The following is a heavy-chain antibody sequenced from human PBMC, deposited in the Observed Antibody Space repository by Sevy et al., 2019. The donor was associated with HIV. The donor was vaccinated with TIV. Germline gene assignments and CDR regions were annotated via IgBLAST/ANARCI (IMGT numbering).Heavy chain of an antibody. CDR1: GYTFTGYY. V-gene: IGHV1-2*02. CDR3: VRDDRDGYFDY. CDR2: INPDSRGP. J-gene: IGHJ4*02. Sequence: VTVKVSCKASGYTFTGYYMHWVRQAPRQGLEWKGWINPDSRGPNYAPKFQGRVTLTRDTSISTAYMELSGLKSDDTAVSYCVRDDRDGYFDYWGQGTLVTVSS.